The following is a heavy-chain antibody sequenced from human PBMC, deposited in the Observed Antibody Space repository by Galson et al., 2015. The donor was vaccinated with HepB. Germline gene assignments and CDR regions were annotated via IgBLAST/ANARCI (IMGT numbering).Heavy chain of an antibody. CDR3: ARDCTVTTRNRLDP. CDR1: GYRFTRYG. J-gene: IGHJ5*02. CDR2: INTYNGDT. Sequence: SVKVSCKASGYRFTRYGINWVRQAPGQRLEWMGWINTYNGDTKYAQRIKDRVIVTTDTSTSTVYMELRSLRSDDTAVYYCARDCTVTTRNRLDPWGQGTLVTVSS. D-gene: IGHD4-17*01. V-gene: IGHV1-18*01.